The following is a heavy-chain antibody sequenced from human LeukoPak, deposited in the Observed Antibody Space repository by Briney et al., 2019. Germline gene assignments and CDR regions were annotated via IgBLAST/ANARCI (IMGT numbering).Heavy chain of an antibody. CDR1: GFTFSDYG. D-gene: IGHD2-8*01. Sequence: GGSLRLSCAASGFTFSDYGMHWVRQAPGKGLEWVAVVSYDGSNKYYADSVKGRFTISRDNSKNTLSLQMNSLRVADTAVYYCASGGLVYGACGDYWGQGTLVTVSS. J-gene: IGHJ4*02. V-gene: IGHV3-30*03. CDR3: ASGGLVYGACGDY. CDR2: VSYDGSNK.